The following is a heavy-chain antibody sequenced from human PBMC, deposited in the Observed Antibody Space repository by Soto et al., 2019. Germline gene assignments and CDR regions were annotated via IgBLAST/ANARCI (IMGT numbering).Heavy chain of an antibody. V-gene: IGHV3-48*03. CDR2: ISSSGSTI. J-gene: IGHJ6*03. CDR1: GFTFSSYE. Sequence: GGSLRLSCAASGFTFSSYEMNWVRQAPGKGLEWVSYISSSGSTIYYADSVKGRFTISRDNAKNSLYLQMNSLRAEDTAVYYCARAGDFIVGATKDYYYYYMDVWGKGTTVTVSS. D-gene: IGHD1-26*01. CDR3: ARAGDFIVGATKDYYYYYMDV.